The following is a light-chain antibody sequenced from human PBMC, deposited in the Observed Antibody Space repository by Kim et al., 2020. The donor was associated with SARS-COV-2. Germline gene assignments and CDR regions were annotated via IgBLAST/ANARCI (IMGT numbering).Light chain of an antibody. CDR1: QSVTSSY. CDR2: GAS. Sequence: LSPGERATPSCRAGQSVTSSYLAWYQQKPGQAPRLLIYGASSRATGIPDRFSGSGSGTDFTLTISRLEPEDFAVYYCQQYGSSQYTFGQGTKLEI. V-gene: IGKV3-20*01. J-gene: IGKJ2*01. CDR3: QQYGSSQYT.